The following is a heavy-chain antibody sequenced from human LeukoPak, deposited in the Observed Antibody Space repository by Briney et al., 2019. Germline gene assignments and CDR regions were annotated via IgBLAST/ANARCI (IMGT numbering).Heavy chain of an antibody. CDR1: GFTFSSYA. CDR2: ISGSGGST. CDR3: ARVGYGTIDY. J-gene: IGHJ4*02. D-gene: IGHD1/OR15-1a*01. Sequence: GGSLGLSCAASGFTFSSYAMSWVRQAPGKGLEWVSAISGSGGSTYYADSVKGRFTISRDNSKNTLYLQMNSLRAEDTAVYYCARVGYGTIDYWGQGTLVTVSS. V-gene: IGHV3-23*01.